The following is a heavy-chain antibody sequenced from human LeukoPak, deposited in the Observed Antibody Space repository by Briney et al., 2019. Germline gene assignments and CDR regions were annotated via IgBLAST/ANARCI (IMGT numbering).Heavy chain of an antibody. Sequence: SETLSLTCTVSGGSISSGSYYWSWIRQPAGKGLEWIGRIYTSGSTNYNPSLKSRVTISVDTSKNQFSLKLSSVTAADTAVYYCAREDYGSGSYYPTYYYYYYMDVWGKGTTVTISS. J-gene: IGHJ6*03. CDR2: IYTSGST. D-gene: IGHD3-10*01. CDR3: AREDYGSGSYYPTYYYYYYMDV. CDR1: GGSISSGSYY. V-gene: IGHV4-61*02.